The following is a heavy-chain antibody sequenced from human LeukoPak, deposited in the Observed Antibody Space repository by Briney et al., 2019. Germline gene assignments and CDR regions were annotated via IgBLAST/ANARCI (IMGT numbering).Heavy chain of an antibody. CDR3: AELGITMIAGV. Sequence: VKGRFTISRDNAKNSLYLQMNSLRAEDTGVYYCAELGITMIAGVWGKGTTVTISS. V-gene: IGHV3-48*03. J-gene: IGHJ6*04. D-gene: IGHD3-22*01.